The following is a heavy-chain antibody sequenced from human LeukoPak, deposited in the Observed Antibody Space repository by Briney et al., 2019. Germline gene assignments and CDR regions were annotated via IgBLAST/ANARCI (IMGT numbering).Heavy chain of an antibody. Sequence: GGSLRLSCTASEFTVSNNYMTRVRQAPGKGLEWVSVIYRDGNTYYADTVEGRFTISRDNSKNTLYLQMDSLRAEDTAVYYCAAQALAGKGNYFDPWGQGTLVTVSS. J-gene: IGHJ5*02. V-gene: IGHV3-53*01. CDR3: AAQALAGKGNYFDP. D-gene: IGHD6-19*01. CDR2: IYRDGNT. CDR1: EFTVSNNY.